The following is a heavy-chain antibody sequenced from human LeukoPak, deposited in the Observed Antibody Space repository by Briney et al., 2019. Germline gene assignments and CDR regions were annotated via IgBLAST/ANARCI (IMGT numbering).Heavy chain of an antibody. D-gene: IGHD3-22*01. CDR1: GDSVSSAGPS. Sequence: SETLSLTCAVSGDSVSSAGPSWSWLRQPPGTGLEWIGYIYHSGSPYYNPSLKSRVAISVDRSKNQFSLRLSSVTAADTAVYYCARGYYNSSGYLVDYWGQGALVTVSS. CDR2: IYHSGSP. J-gene: IGHJ4*02. CDR3: ARGYYNSSGYLVDY. V-gene: IGHV4-30-2*01.